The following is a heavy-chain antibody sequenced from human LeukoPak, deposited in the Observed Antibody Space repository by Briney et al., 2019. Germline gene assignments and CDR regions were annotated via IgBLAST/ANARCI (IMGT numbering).Heavy chain of an antibody. D-gene: IGHD4-23*01. CDR2: ISYDGSNK. CDR3: ARDMSPYGGNRYYYYYGMDV. CDR1: GFIFSSYW. V-gene: IGHV3-30-3*01. J-gene: IGHJ6*02. Sequence: GGSLRLSCAASGFIFSSYWMSWVRQAPGKGLEWVAVISYDGSNKYYADSVKGRFTISRDNSKNTLYLQMNSLRAEDTAVYYCARDMSPYGGNRYYYYYGMDVWGQGTTVTVSS.